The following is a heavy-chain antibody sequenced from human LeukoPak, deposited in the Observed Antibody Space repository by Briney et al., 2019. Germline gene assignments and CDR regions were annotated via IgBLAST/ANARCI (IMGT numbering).Heavy chain of an antibody. CDR1: GGSINSDY. V-gene: IGHV4-59*01. Sequence: PSETLSLTCTVPGGSINSDYWSWIRQPPGKGLEWIEYMYYSGSANYNPSLKSRATILVDTSKNQFSLKLNSVTAADTAVYYCARSPYFYYGGDVWGQGTTVTVSS. J-gene: IGHJ6*02. CDR3: ARSPYFYYGGDV. CDR2: MYYSGSA.